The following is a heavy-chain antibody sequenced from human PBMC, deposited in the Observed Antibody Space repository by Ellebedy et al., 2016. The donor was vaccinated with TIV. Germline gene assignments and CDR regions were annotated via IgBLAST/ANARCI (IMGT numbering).Heavy chain of an antibody. V-gene: IGHV5-51*01. J-gene: IGHJ4*02. CDR1: GYSFTSYW. D-gene: IGHD3-3*01. CDR3: ASSPITIFGVAVY. Sequence: KVSCXGSGYSFTSYWIGWVRQMPGKGLEWMGIIYPGDSDTRYSPSFQGQVTISADKSISTAYLQWSSLKASDTAMYYCASSPITIFGVAVYWGQGTLVTVSS. CDR2: IYPGDSDT.